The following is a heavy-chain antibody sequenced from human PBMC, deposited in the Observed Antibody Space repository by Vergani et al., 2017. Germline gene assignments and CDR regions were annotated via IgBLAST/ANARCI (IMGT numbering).Heavy chain of an antibody. V-gene: IGHV1-2*02. CDR2: INSKSGVT. CDR3: ARVDMLNGYYFFDY. J-gene: IGHJ4*02. Sequence: QVQLVQSGAEVKKPGASVKVSCWASGYTFIEYDIDWVRQAAGQGLEWMGWINSKSGVTKYVDSLQRRVTMTRDTSTRTTYMELRSLSSDDTAVYYCARVDMLNGYYFFDYWGQGTPVTVSS. D-gene: IGHD3-9*01. CDR1: GYTFIEYD.